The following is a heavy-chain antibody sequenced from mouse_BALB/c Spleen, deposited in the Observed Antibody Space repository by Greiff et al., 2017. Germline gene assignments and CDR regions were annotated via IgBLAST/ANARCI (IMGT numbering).Heavy chain of an antibody. J-gene: IGHJ2*01. CDR3: TIRNRGYYFDY. CDR2: IDPENGDT. Sequence: EVQLQQSGAELVRSGASVKLSCTASGFNIKDYYMHWVKQRPEQGLEWIGWIDPENGDTEYAPKFQGKATMTADTSSNTAYLQLSSLTSEDTAVYYCTIRNRGYYFDYWGQGTTLTVSS. CDR1: GFNIKDYY. D-gene: IGHD5-2*01. V-gene: IGHV14-4*02.